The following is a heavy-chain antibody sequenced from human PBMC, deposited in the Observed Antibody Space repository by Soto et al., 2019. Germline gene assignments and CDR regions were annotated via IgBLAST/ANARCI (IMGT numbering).Heavy chain of an antibody. CDR2: IGGSGDNT. Sequence: GGSLRLSCAASGFPFSSYAMSWVRQAPGTGLEWVSAIGGSGDNTHYAHSVKGRFTISRDNSMDTLYLQMNSLRAEDTALYYCVKRRGAGGHFDYWGQGALVTVSS. CDR1: GFPFSSYA. V-gene: IGHV3-23*01. D-gene: IGHD2-15*01. J-gene: IGHJ4*02. CDR3: VKRRGAGGHFDY.